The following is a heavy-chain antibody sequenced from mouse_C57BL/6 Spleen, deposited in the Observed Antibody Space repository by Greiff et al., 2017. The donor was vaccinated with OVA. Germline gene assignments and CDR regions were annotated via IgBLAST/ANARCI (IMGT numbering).Heavy chain of an antibody. CDR2: IYPGDGDT. J-gene: IGHJ1*03. CDR1: GYAFSSYW. Sequence: QVQLQQSGAELVKPGASVKISCKASGYAFSSYWMNWVKQRPGKGLEWIGQIYPGDGDTNYNGKFKGKATLTADKSSSTAYMQLSSLTSEDSAVYFCARKVYYYGSSYWYFDVWGTGTTVTVSS. D-gene: IGHD1-1*01. CDR3: ARKVYYYGSSYWYFDV. V-gene: IGHV1-80*01.